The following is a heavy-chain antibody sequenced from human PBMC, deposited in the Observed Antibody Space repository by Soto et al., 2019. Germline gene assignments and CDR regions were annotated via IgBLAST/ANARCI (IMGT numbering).Heavy chain of an antibody. J-gene: IGHJ4*02. V-gene: IGHV4-30-2*01. CDR1: GCSISSGGYS. CDR2: IYHSGST. Sequence: SETLSLTCAVSGCSISSGGYSWSWIRQPPGKGLEWIGYIYHSGSTYYNPSLKSRVTISVDTSKNQFSLKLSSVTAADTAVYYCARGGYTRPFDYWGQGTLVTVSS. D-gene: IGHD3-22*01. CDR3: ARGGYTRPFDY.